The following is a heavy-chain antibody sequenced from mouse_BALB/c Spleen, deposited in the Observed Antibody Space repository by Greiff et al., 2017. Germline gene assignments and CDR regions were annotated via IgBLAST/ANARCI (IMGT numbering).Heavy chain of an antibody. CDR1: GFTFSSYA. J-gene: IGHJ2*01. CDR3: ARPGGNYYFDY. Sequence: EVQGVESGGGLVKPGGSLKLSCAASGFTFSSYAMSWVRQTPEKRLEWVATISSGGSYTYYPDSVKGRFTISRDNAKNTLYLQMSSLRSEDTAMYYCARPGGNYYFDYWGQGTTLTVSS. D-gene: IGHD2-1*01. CDR2: ISSGGSYT. V-gene: IGHV5-9-3*01.